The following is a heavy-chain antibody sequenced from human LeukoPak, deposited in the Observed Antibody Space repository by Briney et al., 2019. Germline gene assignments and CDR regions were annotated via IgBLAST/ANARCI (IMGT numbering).Heavy chain of an antibody. Sequence: PSETLSLTCAVYGGSFSGYYWSWIRQPPGKGLEWIGEINHSGSTNYNPSLKSRVTISVDTSKNQFSLKLSSVTAADTAVYYCARVRVEAWFLFGRQAAPAYFDYWGQGTLVTVS. CDR3: ARVRVEAWFLFGRQAAPAYFDY. D-gene: IGHD3-16*01. V-gene: IGHV4-34*01. CDR2: INHSGST. J-gene: IGHJ4*02. CDR1: GGSFSGYY.